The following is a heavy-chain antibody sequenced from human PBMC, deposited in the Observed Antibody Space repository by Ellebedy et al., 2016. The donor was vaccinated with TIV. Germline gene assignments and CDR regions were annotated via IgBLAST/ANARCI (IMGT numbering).Heavy chain of an antibody. J-gene: IGHJ6*02. CDR3: ARELLRGGPRPNDMDV. Sequence: PGGSLRLSCTASGFTFRTYAMHWVRQAPGKGLEWVAVIWYDGSHQYYADSVKGRFTISRDNSRNTLYLQMNSLRVEDTAVYYCARELLRGGPRPNDMDVWGQGTTVTVSS. D-gene: IGHD3-10*01. V-gene: IGHV3-33*01. CDR1: GFTFRTYA. CDR2: IWYDGSHQ.